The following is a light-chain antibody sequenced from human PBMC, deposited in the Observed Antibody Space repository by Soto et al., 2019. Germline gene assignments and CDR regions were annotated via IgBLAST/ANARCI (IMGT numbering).Light chain of an antibody. Sequence: EIFLTQSPDTLSLSPGERATLSCRASEAVATNLAWYQQKPGQAPRLLIYGASTRAAGFPARFSGSGSGTDFTLTISSLQSEDFAVYYCQQYNNWPPLTFGGGTKVDIK. CDR1: EAVATN. CDR3: QQYNNWPPLT. J-gene: IGKJ4*01. V-gene: IGKV3-15*01. CDR2: GAS.